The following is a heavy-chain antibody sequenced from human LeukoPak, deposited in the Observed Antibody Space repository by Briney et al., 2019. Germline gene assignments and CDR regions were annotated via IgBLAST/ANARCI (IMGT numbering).Heavy chain of an antibody. V-gene: IGHV1-2*02. CDR3: ARDQVYCSSTSCYFYYYYMDV. CDR1: GYTFTGYY. CDR2: INPNSGGT. Sequence: AASVKVSCKASGYTFTGYYMHWVRQAPGQGLEWMGWINPNSGGTNYAQKLQGRVTMTRDTSISTAYMELSRLRSDDTAVYYCARDQVYCSSTSCYFYYYYMDVWGKGTTVTVSS. J-gene: IGHJ6*03. D-gene: IGHD2-2*01.